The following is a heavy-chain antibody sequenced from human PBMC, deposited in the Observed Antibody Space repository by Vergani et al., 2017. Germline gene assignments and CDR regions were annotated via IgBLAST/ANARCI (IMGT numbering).Heavy chain of an antibody. Sequence: QMQLQESGPGLVKASETLSLTFTVSGDSIISRSYYWGWIRQPPGKGLEWIGSIYNSGNGDSSSSLKSRVTISADTSKNQFSLRLTSVNAADTAVYYCASGKYYSDSTSHFRGRYFDVWGRGTLVTVPS. V-gene: IGHV4-39*01. D-gene: IGHD3-16*01. CDR3: ASGKYYSDSTSHFRGRYFDV. J-gene: IGHJ2*01. CDR1: GDSIISRSYY. CDR2: IYNSGNG.